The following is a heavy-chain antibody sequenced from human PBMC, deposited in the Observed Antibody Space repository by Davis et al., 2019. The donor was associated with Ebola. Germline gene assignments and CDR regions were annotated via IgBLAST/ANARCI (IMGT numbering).Heavy chain of an antibody. CDR2: IYPGDSDI. V-gene: IGHV5-51*01. J-gene: IGHJ4*02. Sequence: GESLKISCKGSGYSFNTYWIGWVRQMPGKGLEWMGIIYPGDSDIRYSPSFKGQVTISADKSTSTAYLQWSSLKASDTAIYYCARRAGLDSSSWYYFDYWGQGTLVTVSS. CDR1: GYSFNTYW. D-gene: IGHD6-13*01. CDR3: ARRAGLDSSSWYYFDY.